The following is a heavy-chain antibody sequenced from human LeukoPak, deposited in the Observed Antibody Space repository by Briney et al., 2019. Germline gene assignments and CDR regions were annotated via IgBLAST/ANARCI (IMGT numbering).Heavy chain of an antibody. D-gene: IGHD5-24*01. CDR1: GFTFSYYA. Sequence: AGGSLRLSCTVSGFTFSYYALHWVRQAPGKGLEWVAITSDDGNNEDYADSVKGRFTISRDNSKNTLFLQMNSLRPEDTAVYYCATKMATKGSFEYWGQGTLVTVSS. J-gene: IGHJ4*02. V-gene: IGHV3-30-3*01. CDR2: TSDDGNNE. CDR3: ATKMATKGSFEY.